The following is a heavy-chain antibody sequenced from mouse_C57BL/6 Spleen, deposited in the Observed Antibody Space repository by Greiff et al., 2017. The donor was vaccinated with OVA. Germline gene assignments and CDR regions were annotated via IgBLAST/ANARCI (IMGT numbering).Heavy chain of an antibody. D-gene: IGHD1-1*01. CDR3: AREGTYGSSHWYFDV. V-gene: IGHV1-18*01. Sequence: EVQLQQSGPELVKPGASVKIPCKASGYTFTDYNMDWVKQSHGKSLEWIGDINPNNGGTIYNQKFKGKATLTVDKSSSTAYMELRSLTSEDTAVYYCAREGTYGSSHWYFDVWGTGTTVTVSS. CDR2: INPNNGGT. CDR1: GYTFTDYN. J-gene: IGHJ1*03.